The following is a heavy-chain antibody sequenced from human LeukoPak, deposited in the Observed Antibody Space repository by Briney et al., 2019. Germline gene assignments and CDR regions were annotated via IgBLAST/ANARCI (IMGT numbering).Heavy chain of an antibody. Sequence: PGGSLRLSCAASGFTFSSYSMNWVRQAPGKGLEWVSSISSSSSYIYYADSVKGRFTISRDNAKNSLYLQMNSLRAEDTAVYYCARVGDYDILTGYYSLNHFDYWGQGTLVTVSS. D-gene: IGHD3-9*01. J-gene: IGHJ4*02. CDR1: GFTFSSYS. CDR3: ARVGDYDILTGYYSLNHFDY. V-gene: IGHV3-21*01. CDR2: ISSSSSYI.